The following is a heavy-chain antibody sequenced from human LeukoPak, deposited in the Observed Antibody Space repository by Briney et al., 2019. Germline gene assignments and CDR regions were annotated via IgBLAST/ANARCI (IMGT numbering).Heavy chain of an antibody. CDR2: IYPGDSET. CDR1: GYSFTTYW. Sequence: NPGESLKISCKGSGYSFTTYWIGCVRQMPGKGLEWMGNIYPGDSETRYNPSVQGQVTISADKSISTAYLQWSSLKASDTAIYYCARHYNFDYWGQGTLVTVSS. V-gene: IGHV5-51*01. CDR3: ARHYNFDY. D-gene: IGHD4-11*01. J-gene: IGHJ4*02.